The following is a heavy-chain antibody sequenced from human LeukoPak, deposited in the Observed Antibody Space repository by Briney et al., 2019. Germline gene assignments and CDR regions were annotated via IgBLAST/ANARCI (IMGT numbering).Heavy chain of an antibody. D-gene: IGHD2-2*01. CDR3: ARGRVPAAMSDYYYYYMDV. V-gene: IGHV1-69*06. CDR2: IIPIFGTA. J-gene: IGHJ6*03. CDR1: GGTFSSYA. Sequence: GASVKVSCKASGGTFSSYAISWVRQAPGQGLEWMGGIIPIFGTANYAQKFQGRVTITADKSTSTAYMELSSLRSEDTAVYYCARGRVPAAMSDYYYYYMDVWGKGTTVTVSS.